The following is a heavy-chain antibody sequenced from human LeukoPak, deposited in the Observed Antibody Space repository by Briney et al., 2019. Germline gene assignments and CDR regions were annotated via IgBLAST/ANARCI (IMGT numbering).Heavy chain of an antibody. CDR3: ARADCSHSSCYVYYYYYGMDV. Sequence: GASVKVSCKASGYTFTNYDLNWARQATGQGLEWMGWMNPNSDNTDFAQKFQGRVTMTWNTSKSTAYMELSSLRSDDTAVYYCARADCSHSSCYVYYYYYGMDVWGQGTTVTVYS. V-gene: IGHV1-8*01. CDR2: MNPNSDNT. J-gene: IGHJ6*02. D-gene: IGHD2-2*01. CDR1: GYTFTNYD.